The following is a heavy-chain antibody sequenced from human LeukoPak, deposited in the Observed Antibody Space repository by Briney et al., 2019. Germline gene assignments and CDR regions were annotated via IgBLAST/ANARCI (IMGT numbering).Heavy chain of an antibody. J-gene: IGHJ4*02. CDR2: IRTKPDNYAT. V-gene: IGHV3-73*01. Sequence: GGSLKLSCAASGFPFSGSAVHWVRQASGKGLEWVGRIRTKPDNYATAYAASVKGRFTISRDDSRNTAYLQMNSLKTEDTAVYYCTRQDFIRADFDYWGRGTLVTVSS. CDR1: GFPFSGSA. D-gene: IGHD3-16*01. CDR3: TRQDFIRADFDY.